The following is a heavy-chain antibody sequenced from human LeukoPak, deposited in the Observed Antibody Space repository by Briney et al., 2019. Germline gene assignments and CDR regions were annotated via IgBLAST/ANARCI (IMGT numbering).Heavy chain of an antibody. CDR1: GFTFDDYG. CDR3: TTEVIERYSYGLSHFDY. Sequence: GGSLRLSCAASGFTFDDYGMSWVRQAPGKGLEWVGRIKSKTDGGTTDYAAPVKGRFTISRDDSKNTLYLQMNSLKTEDTAVYYCTTEVIERYSYGLSHFDYWGQGTLVTVSS. J-gene: IGHJ4*02. D-gene: IGHD5-18*01. CDR2: IKSKTDGGTT. V-gene: IGHV3-15*01.